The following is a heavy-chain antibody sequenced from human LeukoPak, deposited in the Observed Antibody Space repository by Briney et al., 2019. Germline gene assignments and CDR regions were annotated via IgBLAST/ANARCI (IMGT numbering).Heavy chain of an antibody. D-gene: IGHD1-26*01. CDR2: ISWNSGSI. CDR3: AKDVAGGSYYYFGY. CDR1: GFTFDDYA. Sequence: PGRSLRLSCAASGFTFDDYAMHWVRQAPGKGLEWVSGISWNSGSIGYADSVKGRFTISRDNAKNSLYLQMNSLRAEDTALYYCAKDVAGGSYYYFGYWGQGTLVTVSS. V-gene: IGHV3-9*01. J-gene: IGHJ4*02.